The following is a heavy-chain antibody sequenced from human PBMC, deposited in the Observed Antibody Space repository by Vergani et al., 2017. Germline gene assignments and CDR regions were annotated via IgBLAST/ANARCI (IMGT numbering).Heavy chain of an antibody. Sequence: EVHLLESGGGLVQPGGSRRLSCAGAGFTFDTYTMAYVRQAPGKGLEWVATISSGGGDIFYADSVKGRFAISRDNSKNTLFLQMNSLKDEDTAVYYCTAAWGLYYLHGEYFQYWGQGTLVSVSS. CDR3: TAAWGLYYLHGEYFQY. CDR1: GFTFDTYT. CDR2: ISSGGGDI. V-gene: IGHV3-23*01. J-gene: IGHJ1*01. D-gene: IGHD3-10*01.